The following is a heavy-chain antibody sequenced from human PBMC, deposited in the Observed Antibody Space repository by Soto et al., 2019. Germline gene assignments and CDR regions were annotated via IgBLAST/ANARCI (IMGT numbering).Heavy chain of an antibody. D-gene: IGHD6-19*01. CDR1: GFSFSSYW. CDR3: AGGSGWLIDY. J-gene: IGHJ4*02. Sequence: EGQLVESGGGFVQPGGSLRLSCEASGFSFSSYWMNWVRQAPGKGLEWVAIIKKDGSETKYVESVRGRFTISRDNAKNSLYLQMLDPRVDDTAVYYCAGGSGWLIDYWGRGTLVTVSS. CDR2: IKKDGSET. V-gene: IGHV3-7*03.